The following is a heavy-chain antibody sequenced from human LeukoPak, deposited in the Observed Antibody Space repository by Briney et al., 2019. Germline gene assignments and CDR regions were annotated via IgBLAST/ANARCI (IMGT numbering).Heavy chain of an antibody. J-gene: IGHJ4*02. D-gene: IGHD2-15*01. CDR2: ISGTGGTT. V-gene: IGHV3-23*01. Sequence: GGSLRLSCAASGFTFSSYGMSWVRQAPGKGLEWVSAISGTGGTTYYADSVKGRFTISRDNSKNTLYLQMNSLRAEDTAVYYRAKSGLNRFDYWGQGTLVTVSS. CDR1: GFTFSSYG. CDR3: AKSGLNRFDY.